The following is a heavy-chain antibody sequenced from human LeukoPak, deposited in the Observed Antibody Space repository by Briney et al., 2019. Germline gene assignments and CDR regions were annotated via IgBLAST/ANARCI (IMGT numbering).Heavy chain of an antibody. D-gene: IGHD3-10*02. CDR1: GFTFSSYA. J-gene: IGHJ5*02. Sequence: GGSLRPSCAASGFTFSSYAMSWVRQAPGKGLEWVSAISGSGGSTYYADSVKGRFTISRDNSKNTLYLQMNSLRAEDTAVYYCAKCSGSYYNLLNWFDPWGQGTLVTVSS. V-gene: IGHV3-23*01. CDR3: AKCSGSYYNLLNWFDP. CDR2: ISGSGGST.